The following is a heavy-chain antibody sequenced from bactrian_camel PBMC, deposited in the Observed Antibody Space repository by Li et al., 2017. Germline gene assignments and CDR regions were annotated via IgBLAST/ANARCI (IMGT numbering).Heavy chain of an antibody. Sequence: HVQLVESGGGSVQAGGSLRLSCAASGYVAGYVGWFRQAPGKGREGVAAIASDGMTAYAHSVKGRFTISKDSAKNTLYLQMNSLRPEDTAMYYCAAGRRFGGTLDPYEYSVQIEAYNYWGQGTQVTVS. CDR3: AAGRRFGGTLDPYEYSVQIEAYNY. J-gene: IGHJ4*01. CDR1: GYVAGY. V-gene: IGHV3S55*01. D-gene: IGHD7*01. CDR2: IASDGMT.